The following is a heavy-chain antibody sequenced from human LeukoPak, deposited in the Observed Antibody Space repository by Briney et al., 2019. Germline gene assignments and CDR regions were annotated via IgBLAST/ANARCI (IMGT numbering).Heavy chain of an antibody. V-gene: IGHV1-46*01. J-gene: IGHJ1*01. CDR1: GYTFTSYY. Sequence: ASVNVSCKASGYTFTSYYIHWVRQAPGQGLEGMGIINPSGGSTSYPQKFQDGVTMTRDTSTSTVYMELSSLKSDDTAIYYCARGVFGELEKLMFQHWGQGTLVTVSS. D-gene: IGHD3-10*02. CDR3: ARGVFGELEKLMFQH. CDR2: INPSGGST.